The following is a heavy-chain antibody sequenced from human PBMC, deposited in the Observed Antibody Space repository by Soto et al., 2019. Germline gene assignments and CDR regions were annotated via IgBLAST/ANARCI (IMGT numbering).Heavy chain of an antibody. D-gene: IGHD1-7*01. Sequence: ASVKVSCKASGYTFTSYYMHWVRQAPGQGLEWMGIINPSGGSTSYAQKFQGRVTMTRDTSTSTVYMELSSLRSEDTAVYYCARDKLRPDYYYYYGMDVSGPGAKVTVSS. CDR1: GYTFTSYY. V-gene: IGHV1-46*01. CDR3: ARDKLRPDYYYYYGMDV. CDR2: INPSGGST. J-gene: IGHJ6*02.